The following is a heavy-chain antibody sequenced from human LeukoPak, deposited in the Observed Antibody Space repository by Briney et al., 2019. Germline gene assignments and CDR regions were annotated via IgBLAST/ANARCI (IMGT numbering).Heavy chain of an antibody. D-gene: IGHD3-22*01. V-gene: IGHV1-2*02. CDR3: ARDLGYYDSNGYYYYYYMDV. CDR2: GT. J-gene: IGHJ6*03. Sequence: GTNYAQKFQGRVTMTRDTSISTAYMELSRLRSDDTAVYYCARDLGYYDSNGYYYYYYMDVWGKGTTVTVSS.